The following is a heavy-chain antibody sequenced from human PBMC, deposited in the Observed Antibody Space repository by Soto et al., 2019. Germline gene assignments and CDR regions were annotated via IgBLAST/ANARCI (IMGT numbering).Heavy chain of an antibody. CDR1: GGSISSGGYS. CDR3: ARGGRGGYYDSSGRYNWFDP. D-gene: IGHD3-22*01. CDR2: IYHSGST. J-gene: IGHJ5*02. Sequence: PSETLSLTCAVSGGSISSGGYSWSWIRQPPGKGLEWIGYIYHSGSTYYNPSLKSRVTISVDRSKNQFSLKLSSVTAADTAVYYCARGGRGGYYDSSGRYNWFDPWGQGTLVTAPQ. V-gene: IGHV4-30-2*01.